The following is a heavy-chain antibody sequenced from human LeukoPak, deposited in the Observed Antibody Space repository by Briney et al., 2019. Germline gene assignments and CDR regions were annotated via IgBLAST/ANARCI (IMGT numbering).Heavy chain of an antibody. V-gene: IGHV4-59*12. J-gene: IGHJ4*02. CDR2: IYYSGST. Sequence: PSETLSLTCTVSGGSISSYYWSWIRQPPGKGLEWIGYIYYSGSTNYNPSLKSRVTISVDTSKNQFSLKLSSVTAADTAVYYCARDQWIAAAGPFDYWGQGTLVTVSS. CDR1: GGSISSYY. CDR3: ARDQWIAAAGPFDY. D-gene: IGHD6-13*01.